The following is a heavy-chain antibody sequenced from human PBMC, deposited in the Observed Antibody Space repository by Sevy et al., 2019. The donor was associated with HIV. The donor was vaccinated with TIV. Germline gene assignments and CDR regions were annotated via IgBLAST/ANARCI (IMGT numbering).Heavy chain of an antibody. CDR3: ASEYCSRGSCFFDY. V-gene: IGHV3-53*01. Sequence: GGSLRLSCVVSGFDIRSNYMSWVRQAPGKGLEWVSHIYAGGTAYYADSVKGRFTFSRDDSKNTVSLQMRTLRVEDSAVYYCASEYCSRGSCFFDYWGQGIQVTASS. D-gene: IGHD2-15*01. J-gene: IGHJ4*02. CDR2: IYAGGTA. CDR1: GFDIRSNY.